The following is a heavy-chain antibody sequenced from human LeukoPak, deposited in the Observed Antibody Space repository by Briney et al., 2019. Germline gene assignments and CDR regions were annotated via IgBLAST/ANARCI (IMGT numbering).Heavy chain of an antibody. D-gene: IGHD6-13*01. J-gene: IGHJ3*02. CDR1: GFTFSSYD. CDR3: ARAFLPGYSSSWYGAFDI. V-gene: IGHV3-13*01. CDR2: IGTAGDT. Sequence: PGGSLRLSCAASGFTFSSYDMHWVRQATGKGLEWVSAIGTAGDTYYPGSVKGRFTISRENAKNSLYLQMNSLRAGDTAVYYCARAFLPGYSSSWYGAFDIWGQGTMVTVSS.